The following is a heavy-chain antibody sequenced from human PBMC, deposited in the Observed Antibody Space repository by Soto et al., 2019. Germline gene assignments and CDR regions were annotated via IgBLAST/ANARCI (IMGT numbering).Heavy chain of an antibody. V-gene: IGHV4-34*01. CDR3: ARNGGVDYIWGSYGYTMGWFAP. J-gene: IGHJ5*02. Sequence: TSETLSLTCAVYGGSFSGYYWSWIRQPPGKGLEWIGEINHSGSTNYNPSLKSRVTISVDTSKNQFSLKLSSVTAADTAVYYVARNGGVDYIWGSYGYTMGWFAPWGQGTLVPVSS. CDR1: GGSFSGYY. D-gene: IGHD3-16*01. CDR2: INHSGST.